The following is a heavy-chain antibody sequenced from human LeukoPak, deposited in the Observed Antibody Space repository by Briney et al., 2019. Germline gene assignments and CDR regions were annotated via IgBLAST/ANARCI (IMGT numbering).Heavy chain of an antibody. V-gene: IGHV4-4*07. Sequence: SETLSLTCTVSGDSMTSYFWGWIRQPAGQGLEWIGRISSTGNTNYNPSLASRVTMSLDTSKSLFSLKLTSMTAADTAVYYCARLSVPAVKGAFDIWSRGTLVSVSS. CDR2: ISSTGNT. CDR3: ARLSVPAVKGAFDI. CDR1: GDSMTSYF. D-gene: IGHD2-2*01. J-gene: IGHJ3*02.